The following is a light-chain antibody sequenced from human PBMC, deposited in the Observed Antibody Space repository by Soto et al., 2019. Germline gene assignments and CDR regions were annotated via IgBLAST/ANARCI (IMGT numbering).Light chain of an antibody. Sequence: WWASQSVDSNYLAWYQQKPGQTPRRIIYGVSGLAEGIPHRFSVRGCGTDCTLLIINVEPAEFAMYYGPQCGHPPAFSSGTKVDIK. V-gene: IGKV3-20*01. CDR3: PQCGHPPA. CDR2: GVS. CDR1: QSVDSNY. J-gene: IGKJ1*01.